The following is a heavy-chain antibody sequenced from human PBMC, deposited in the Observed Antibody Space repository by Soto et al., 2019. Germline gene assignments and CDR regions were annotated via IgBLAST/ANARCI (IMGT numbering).Heavy chain of an antibody. CDR2: IIPIFGTA. Sequence: SVKVSCKASGGTFSSYAISWVRQAPGQGLEWMGGIIPIFGTANYAQKFQGRVTITADESTSTAYMELSSLRSEDTAVYYCARGKRIPAAAYSFDYWGQGPLVTVSS. D-gene: IGHD6-13*01. V-gene: IGHV1-69*13. CDR1: GGTFSSYA. CDR3: ARGKRIPAAAYSFDY. J-gene: IGHJ4*02.